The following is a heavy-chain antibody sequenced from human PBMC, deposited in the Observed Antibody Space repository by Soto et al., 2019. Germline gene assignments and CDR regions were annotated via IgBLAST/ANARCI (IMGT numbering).Heavy chain of an antibody. Sequence: GGSLRLSCAASGFTFSSYAMHWVRRAPGKGLEWVAVISYDGSNKYYADSVKGRFTISRDNSKNTLYLQMNSLRAEDTAVYYCARDWVFTAFDIWGQGTMVTVSS. V-gene: IGHV3-30-3*01. CDR2: ISYDGSNK. CDR1: GFTFSSYA. J-gene: IGHJ3*02. D-gene: IGHD3-16*01. CDR3: ARDWVFTAFDI.